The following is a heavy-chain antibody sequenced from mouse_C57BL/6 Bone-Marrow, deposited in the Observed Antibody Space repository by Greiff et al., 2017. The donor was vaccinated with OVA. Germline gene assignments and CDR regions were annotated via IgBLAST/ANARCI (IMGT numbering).Heavy chain of an antibody. V-gene: IGHV1-81*01. CDR2: IYPRSGNT. CDR3: ARGWVLAY. J-gene: IGHJ3*01. CDR1: GYTFTSYG. D-gene: IGHD1-1*02. Sequence: QVHVKQSGAELARPGASVKPSCKASGYTFTSYGISWVKQRTGQGLEWIGEIYPRSGNTYYNEKCKGKATLTADKASSTAYMELRSLTSEDSAVYFCARGWVLAYWGQGTLVTVSA.